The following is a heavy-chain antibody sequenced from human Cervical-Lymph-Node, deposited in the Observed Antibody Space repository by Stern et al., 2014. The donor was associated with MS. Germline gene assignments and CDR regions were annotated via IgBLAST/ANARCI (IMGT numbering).Heavy chain of an antibody. CDR3: ARGTHCSGGSCYSSDYFDY. CDR1: GFTFSSYD. V-gene: IGHV3-13*01. CDR2: LGTAGDT. Sequence: VQLVESGGGLVQPGGSLRLSCAASGFTFSSYDMHWVRQATGKGLEWVSALGTAGDTYYPGSVKGRFTISRENANNSLYLQMNSLRAGDTAVYYCARGTHCSGGSCYSSDYFDYWGQGTLVTVSS. D-gene: IGHD2-15*01. J-gene: IGHJ4*02.